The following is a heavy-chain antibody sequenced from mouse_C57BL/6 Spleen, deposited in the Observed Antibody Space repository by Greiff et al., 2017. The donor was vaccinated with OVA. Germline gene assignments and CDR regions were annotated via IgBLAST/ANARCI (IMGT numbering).Heavy chain of an antibody. J-gene: IGHJ2*01. Sequence: QVQLQQSGAELVKPGASVKMSCKASGYTFTSYWITWVKQRPGQGLEWIGDIYPGSGSTNYNEKFKSKATLTVDTSSSTAYMQLSSLTSEDSAVYYCARRGVYDGYPYFDYWGQGTTLTVSS. V-gene: IGHV1-55*01. CDR3: ARRGVYDGYPYFDY. CDR2: IYPGSGST. CDR1: GYTFTSYW. D-gene: IGHD2-3*01.